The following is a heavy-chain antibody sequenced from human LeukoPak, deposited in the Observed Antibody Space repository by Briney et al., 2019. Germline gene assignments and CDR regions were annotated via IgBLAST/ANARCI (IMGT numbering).Heavy chain of an antibody. D-gene: IGHD2-2*01. Sequence: SVKVSCKASGGTFSSYAISWVRQAPGQGLEWMGGIIPIFGTANYAQKFQGRVTMTRDTSTSTVYMELSSLRSEDTAVYYCARTQDLYCSSTSCYGAAYYYGMDVWGQGTTVTVSS. J-gene: IGHJ6*02. CDR2: IIPIFGTA. CDR3: ARTQDLYCSSTSCYGAAYYYGMDV. CDR1: GGTFSSYA. V-gene: IGHV1-69*05.